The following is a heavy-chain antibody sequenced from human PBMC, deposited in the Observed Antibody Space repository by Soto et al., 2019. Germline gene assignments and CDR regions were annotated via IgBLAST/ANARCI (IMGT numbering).Heavy chain of an antibody. Sequence: SETLSLTCTVSGGSLSSGGHYWSWIRQHPGKGLEWIGYIYYSGSTYYNPSLKSRVTISVDTSKNQFSLKLSSVTAADTAVYYCARDCSFEEDYCGMDVRGQGTTVTVS. J-gene: IGHJ6*02. CDR2: IYYSGST. D-gene: IGHD2-15*01. V-gene: IGHV4-31*03. CDR1: GGSLSSGGHY. CDR3: ARDCSFEEDYCGMDV.